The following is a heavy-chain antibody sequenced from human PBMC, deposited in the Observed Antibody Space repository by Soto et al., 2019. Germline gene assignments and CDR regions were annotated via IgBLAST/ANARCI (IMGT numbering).Heavy chain of an antibody. CDR3: AKDRLWFGESTLDY. D-gene: IGHD3-10*01. J-gene: IGHJ4*02. Sequence: PGGSLRVSCGASGFNFSNYAMSWVRQAPGKGLEWVSAISGSGGSTYYADSVKGRFTISRDNSKNTLYLQMNSLRAEDTALYYCAKDRLWFGESTLDYWGQGTLVTVSS. V-gene: IGHV3-23*01. CDR2: ISGSGGST. CDR1: GFNFSNYA.